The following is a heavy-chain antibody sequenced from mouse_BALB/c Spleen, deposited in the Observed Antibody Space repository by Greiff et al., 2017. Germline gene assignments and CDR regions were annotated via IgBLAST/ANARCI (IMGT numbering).Heavy chain of an antibody. D-gene: IGHD2-1*01. J-gene: IGHJ2*01. Sequence: EVQVVESGGGLVQPGGSLRLSCATSGFTFTDYYMSWVRQPPGKALEWLGFIRNKANGYTTEYSASVKGRFTISRDNSQSILYLQMNTLRAEDSATYYCARAYGNYDYFDYWGQGTTLTVSS. CDR1: GFTFTDYY. CDR3: ARAYGNYDYFDY. V-gene: IGHV7-3*02. CDR2: IRNKANGYTT.